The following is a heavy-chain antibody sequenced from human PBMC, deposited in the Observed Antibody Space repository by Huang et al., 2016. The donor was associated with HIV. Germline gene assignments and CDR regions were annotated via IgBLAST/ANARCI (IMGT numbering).Heavy chain of an antibody. D-gene: IGHD4-17*01. CDR2: ISNYGISK. Sequence: QVHLEESGGGVVQPGRPLRLSCTASGFMFSTFGIDWVRQAPGKRLEGVAGISNYGISKYYVDSVKGRFTIARDNSKNIVYLQMNSLRPEDTAVYYCAKPSGDYEFFDFWGQGTVVTVSS. CDR3: AKPSGDYEFFDF. CDR1: GFMFSTFG. J-gene: IGHJ4*02. V-gene: IGHV3-30*18.